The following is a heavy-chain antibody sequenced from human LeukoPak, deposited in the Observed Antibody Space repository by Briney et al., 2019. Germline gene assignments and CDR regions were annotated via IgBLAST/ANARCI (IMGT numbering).Heavy chain of an antibody. J-gene: IGHJ4*02. CDR2: INPAGSST. D-gene: IGHD2-15*01. V-gene: IGHV3-74*01. Sequence: GGSLRLSCAASGFTFSSYWMTWVRQAPGQGLVWVSRINPAGSSTNYADSVKGRFTISRDDAKNSLFLQMNSLRAEDTAVYYCAREGGYCSGGSCRFFDYWGQGTLVTVSS. CDR3: AREGGYCSGGSCRFFDY. CDR1: GFTFSSYW.